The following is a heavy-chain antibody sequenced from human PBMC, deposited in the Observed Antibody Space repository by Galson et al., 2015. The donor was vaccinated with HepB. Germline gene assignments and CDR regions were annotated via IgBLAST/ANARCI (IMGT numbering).Heavy chain of an antibody. V-gene: IGHV3-21*01. D-gene: IGHD5-12*01. CDR3: ASHVNIVATITVY. CDR1: GFTFSSYS. CDR2: ISSSSSYI. J-gene: IGHJ4*02. Sequence: SLRLSCAASGFTFSSYSMNWVRQAPGKGLEWVSSISSSSSYIYYADSVKGRFTISRDNAKNSLYLQMNSLRAEDTAVYYCASHVNIVATITVYWGQGTLVTVSS.